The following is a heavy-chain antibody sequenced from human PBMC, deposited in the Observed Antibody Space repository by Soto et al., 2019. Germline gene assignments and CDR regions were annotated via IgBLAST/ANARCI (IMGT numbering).Heavy chain of an antibody. CDR1: GFTFSSYG. D-gene: IGHD5-12*01. CDR3: AAQRDGYNRDY. J-gene: IGHJ4*02. CDR2: ISYDGSNK. V-gene: IGHV3-30*03. Sequence: PGGSLRLSCADSGFTFSSYGMHWFRQAPGKVLEWVAVISYDGSNKYYADSVKVRFTISRDNSKNTLYPQMNSMRAEDTAVYYCAAQRDGYNRDYWGQGTLVPVSS.